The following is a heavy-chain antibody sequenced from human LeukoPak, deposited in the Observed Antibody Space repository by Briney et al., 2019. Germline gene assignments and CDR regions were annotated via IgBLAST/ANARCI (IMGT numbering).Heavy chain of an antibody. CDR1: GGTFSSYA. Sequence: SVKASCKASGGTFSSYAISWVRQAPGQGLEWMGRIIPIFGTANYAQKFQGRVTITTDESTSTAYMELSSLRSEDTAVYYCARGLMEGYCSGGSCYSPYFDYWGQGTLVTVSS. CDR3: ARGLMEGYCSGGSCYSPYFDY. V-gene: IGHV1-69*05. CDR2: IIPIFGTA. D-gene: IGHD2-15*01. J-gene: IGHJ4*02.